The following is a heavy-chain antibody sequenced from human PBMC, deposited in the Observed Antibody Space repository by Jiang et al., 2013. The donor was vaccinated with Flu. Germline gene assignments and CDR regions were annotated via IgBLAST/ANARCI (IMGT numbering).Heavy chain of an antibody. Sequence: SGAEVKKPGASVKVSCKASGYTFTSYYMHWVRQAPGQGLEWMGIINPSGGSTSYAQKFQGRVTMTRDTSTSTVYMELSSLRSEDTAVYYCARELFQVVPAAMGSYYYYGMDVWGKRDHGHRLL. J-gene: IGHJ6*04. CDR2: INPSGGST. D-gene: IGHD2-2*01. CDR1: GYTFTSYY. V-gene: IGHV1-46*01. CDR3: ARELFQVVPAAMGSYYYYGMDV.